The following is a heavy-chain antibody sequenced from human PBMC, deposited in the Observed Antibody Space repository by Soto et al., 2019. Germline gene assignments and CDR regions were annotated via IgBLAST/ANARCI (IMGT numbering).Heavy chain of an antibody. V-gene: IGHV3-30*18. D-gene: IGHD4-4*01. Sequence: GGSLRLSCAASGFTFNTYGMHWVRQAPGKGLEWVAVISDDGTNKYYADSVKGRFTISRDNSRNTLYLQVNSLRAEDTAVFYCAKVKIRMTTVSTIRYSSGMDVWGQGTTVTVSS. CDR1: GFTFNTYG. CDR3: AKVKIRMTTVSTIRYSSGMDV. CDR2: ISDDGTNK. J-gene: IGHJ6*02.